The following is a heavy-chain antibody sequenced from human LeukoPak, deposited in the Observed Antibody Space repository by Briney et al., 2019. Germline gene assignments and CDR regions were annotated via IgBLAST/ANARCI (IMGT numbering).Heavy chain of an antibody. CDR1: GYTFTSCD. V-gene: IGHV1-8*01. J-gene: IGHJ4*02. D-gene: IGHD1-26*01. CDR2: MNPNSGNT. Sequence: ASVKVSCKASGYTFTSCDINWVRQATGQGLEWMGWMNPNSGNTGYAQKFQGRVTMTRNTSISTAYMELSSLRSEDTAVYYCARALRIVGATTLSGYWGQGTLVTVSS. CDR3: ARALRIVGATTLSGY.